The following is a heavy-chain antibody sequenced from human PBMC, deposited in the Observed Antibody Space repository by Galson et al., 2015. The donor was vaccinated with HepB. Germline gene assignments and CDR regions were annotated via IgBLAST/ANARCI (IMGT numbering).Heavy chain of an antibody. D-gene: IGHD6-25*01. CDR3: ARMRGGGLTAARPTNWFDP. Sequence: QSGAEVTKPGDSLKISCKGSGYLFTSYWIGWVRQMPGKVPEWMVIIYPRDSTASYNPSFPGPVTFSADKSITTAYLQWRSLKASDSARYDCARMRGGGLTAARPTNWFDPWGQGTLVTVSS. V-gene: IGHV5-51*01. CDR1: GYLFTSYW. J-gene: IGHJ5*02. CDR2: IYPRDSTA.